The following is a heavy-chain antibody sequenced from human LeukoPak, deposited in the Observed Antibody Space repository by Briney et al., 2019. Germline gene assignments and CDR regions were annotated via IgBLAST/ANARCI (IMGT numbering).Heavy chain of an antibody. CDR3: ARGSTFCDSTSCPAIFDY. Sequence: ASVKVSCKASGYTFTDYYMHWVRQAPGQGLEWMGWINPHSGGTKCAQKFQGRVTMTRDTSISTAYMELSRLRSDDAAVYYCARGSTFCDSTSCPAIFDYWGQGTLVTVSS. V-gene: IGHV1-2*02. J-gene: IGHJ4*02. CDR2: INPHSGGT. D-gene: IGHD2-2*01. CDR1: GYTFTDYY.